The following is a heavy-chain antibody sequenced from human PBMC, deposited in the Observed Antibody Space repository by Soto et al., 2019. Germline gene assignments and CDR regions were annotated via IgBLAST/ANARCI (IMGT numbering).Heavy chain of an antibody. CDR3: ARGRTGWFDP. J-gene: IGHJ5*02. CDR1: GGSFSGYY. Sequence: SETLSLTCAVYGGSFSGYYWSWIRQPPGKGLEWIGEINHSGSTNYNPSLKSRVTISVDTSKNQFSLKLSSVTAADTAVYYCARGRTGWFDPWGQGALVTVSS. V-gene: IGHV4-34*01. CDR2: INHSGST.